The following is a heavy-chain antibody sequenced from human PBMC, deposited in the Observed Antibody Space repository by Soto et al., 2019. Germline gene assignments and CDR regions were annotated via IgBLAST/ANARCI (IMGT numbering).Heavy chain of an antibody. CDR1: GFTFTRYS. J-gene: IGHJ4*02. Sequence: VGSLRLSCAASGFTFTRYSMNWVRQAPGKGLEWVSSISSTTNYIYYGDSMKGRFTISRDNAKNSLYLEMNSLRAEDTPVYYCARESEDLTSNFDYWGQGTLVTVSS. V-gene: IGHV3-21*06. CDR3: ARESEDLTSNFDY. CDR2: ISSTTNYI.